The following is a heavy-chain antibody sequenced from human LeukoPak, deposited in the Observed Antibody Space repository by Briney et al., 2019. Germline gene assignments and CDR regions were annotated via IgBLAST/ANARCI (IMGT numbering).Heavy chain of an antibody. J-gene: IGHJ4*02. CDR2: IGVSGSTM. Sequence: PGGSLRLSCAASGVTFSSYEMNWVRQAPGKGLEWVSYIGVSGSTMYYAESVKGRFTISRDNAKNSLYLQMNSLRAEDTAVYYCARERYCSSTSCPHGDLDYWGQGTLVSVSS. D-gene: IGHD2-2*01. CDR3: ARERYCSSTSCPHGDLDY. V-gene: IGHV3-48*03. CDR1: GVTFSSYE.